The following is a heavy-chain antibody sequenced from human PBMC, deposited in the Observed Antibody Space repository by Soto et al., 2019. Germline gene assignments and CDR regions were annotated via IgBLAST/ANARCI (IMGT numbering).Heavy chain of an antibody. D-gene: IGHD3-10*01. CDR3: AKDKVRRGGYFDY. CDR1: GFTFSSYG. J-gene: IGHJ4*02. CDR2: ISYDGSNK. Sequence: QVQLVESGGGVVQPGRSLRLSCAASGFTFSSYGMHWDRQAPGKGLEWVAVISYDGSNKYYADSVKGRFTISRDNSKNTLYLQMNSLRAEDTAVYYCAKDKVRRGGYFDYWGQGTLVTVSS. V-gene: IGHV3-30*18.